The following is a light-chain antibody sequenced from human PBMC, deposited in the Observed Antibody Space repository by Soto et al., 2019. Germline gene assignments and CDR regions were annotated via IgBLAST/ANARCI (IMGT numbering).Light chain of an antibody. CDR3: HYRSKWPQT. J-gene: IGKJ1*01. V-gene: IGKV3-11*01. CDR2: DAS. Sequence: DSMLTQYLATLSLSLVERATLSCRASQSVTTHLAWYQHIRGQAPMLVIYDASTSATVIPPRFSGSGSGTVFTLTISSLETEASAVYYCHYRSKWPQTFGHVATEDI. CDR1: QSVTTH.